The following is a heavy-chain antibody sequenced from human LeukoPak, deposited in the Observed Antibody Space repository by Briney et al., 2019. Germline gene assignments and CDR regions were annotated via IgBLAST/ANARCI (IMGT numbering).Heavy chain of an antibody. J-gene: IGHJ5*02. CDR3: ARGGSSSKRLLWFGELSGRANWFDP. V-gene: IGHV1-8*01. D-gene: IGHD3-10*01. Sequence: ASVKVSCKASGYTFTSYDINWVRQATGQGLEWMGWMNSNSGNTGYAQKFQGRVTMTRNTSISTAYTELSSLRSEDTAVYYCARGGSSSKRLLWFGELSGRANWFDPWGQGTLVTVSS. CDR2: MNSNSGNT. CDR1: GYTFTSYD.